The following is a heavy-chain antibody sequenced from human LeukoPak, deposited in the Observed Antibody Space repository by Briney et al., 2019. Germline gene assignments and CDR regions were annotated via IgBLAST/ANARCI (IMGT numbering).Heavy chain of an antibody. CDR2: IYYSGST. CDR1: GGSISSYY. J-gene: IGHJ5*02. CDR3: ARGGSRIANWFDP. Sequence: PSETLSLTCTVSGGSISSYYWSWIRQPPGKGLEWIGYIYYSGSTNYNPSLKSRLTISVDTSKNQFSLKLTSVTAADTAVYYCARGGSRIANWFDPWGQGTLVTVSS. V-gene: IGHV4-59*01. D-gene: IGHD2-15*01.